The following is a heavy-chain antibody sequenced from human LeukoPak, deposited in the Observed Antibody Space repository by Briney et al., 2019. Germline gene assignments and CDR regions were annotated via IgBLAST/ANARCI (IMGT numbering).Heavy chain of an antibody. Sequence: PGGSLRLSCAASGFTFSSYWMSWVRQAPGKGLEWVANIKQDGSEKYFVDSVKGRFTISRDNAKNSLYLQMNSLRAEDTAVYYCARETEQQLVVYWGQGTLVTVSS. J-gene: IGHJ4*02. D-gene: IGHD6-13*01. V-gene: IGHV3-7*01. CDR3: ARETEQQLVVY. CDR2: IKQDGSEK. CDR1: GFTFSSYW.